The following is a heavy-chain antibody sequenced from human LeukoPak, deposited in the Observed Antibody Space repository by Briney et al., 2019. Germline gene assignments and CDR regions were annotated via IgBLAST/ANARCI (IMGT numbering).Heavy chain of an antibody. J-gene: IGHJ4*02. CDR1: GFTFSSYS. Sequence: PGGSLRLSCAASGFTFSSYSMNWVRQAPGKGLEWVSSISSSSSYIYYADSVKGRFTISRDNTKNSLSLQMNSLRAEDTAVYYCARGGAWYSDYWGQGTLVTVSS. D-gene: IGHD6-13*01. CDR3: ARGGAWYSDY. V-gene: IGHV3-21*04. CDR2: ISSSSSYI.